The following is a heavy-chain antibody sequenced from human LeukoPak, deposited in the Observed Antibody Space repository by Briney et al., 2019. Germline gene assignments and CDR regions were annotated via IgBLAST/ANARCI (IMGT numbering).Heavy chain of an antibody. J-gene: IGHJ4*02. D-gene: IGHD5-18*01. CDR1: GFTFSYYW. CDR3: AKGYD. V-gene: IGHV3-48*04. Sequence: GGSLRLSCAASGFTFSYYWMNWVRQAPGKGLEWVSYISSGGSTMYYADSVKGRFTISRDNTKNSLYLQMNSLRAEDTAVYYCAKGYDWGQGTLVTVSS. CDR2: ISSGGSTM.